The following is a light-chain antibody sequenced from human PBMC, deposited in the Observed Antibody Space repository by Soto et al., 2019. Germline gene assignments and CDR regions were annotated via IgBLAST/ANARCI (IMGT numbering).Light chain of an antibody. V-gene: IGKV3-11*01. CDR2: DAS. CDR1: ERISRS. J-gene: IGKJ1*01. CDR3: QNFDSAPQT. Sequence: DIVLTQSPATLSLSPGNIVTLSFRANERISRSLAWYQQRPGQPPRILIYDASFRATGIPERFSGSGSGTESILTISSLQPEDVATYYCQNFDSAPQTFGQGNKVDI.